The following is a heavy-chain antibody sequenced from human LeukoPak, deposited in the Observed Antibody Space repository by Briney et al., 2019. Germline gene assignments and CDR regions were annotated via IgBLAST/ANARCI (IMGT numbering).Heavy chain of an antibody. CDR1: GFTFSSYA. V-gene: IGHV3-30-3*01. D-gene: IGHD6-6*01. J-gene: IGHJ6*03. CDR2: ISYDGSNK. CDR3: AREGDQAALYYMDV. Sequence: GGSLRLSCAASGFTFSSYAMHWVRQAPGKGLEWVAVISYDGSNKYYADSVKGRFTISRDNSKNTLYLQMNSLRAEDTAVYYCAREGDQAALYYMDVWGKGTTVTVSS.